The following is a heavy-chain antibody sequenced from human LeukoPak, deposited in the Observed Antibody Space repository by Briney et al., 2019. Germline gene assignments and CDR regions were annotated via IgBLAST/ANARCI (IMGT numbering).Heavy chain of an antibody. J-gene: IGHJ4*02. Sequence: GASVKVSCKVSGNTLSELSIHWVRQAPGKGLEWMGGFDPEEGETTHAQKFQGRVTMTEDTSTDTAYMELSSLRSEDTAVYYCATEVVVEAATPVLFDYWGPGTLVTVSS. CDR3: ATEVVVEAATPVLFDY. CDR1: GNTLSELS. V-gene: IGHV1-24*01. D-gene: IGHD2-15*01. CDR2: FDPEEGET.